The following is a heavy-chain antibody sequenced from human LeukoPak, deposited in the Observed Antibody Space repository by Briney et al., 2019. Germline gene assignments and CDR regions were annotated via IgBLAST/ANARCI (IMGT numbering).Heavy chain of an antibody. D-gene: IGHD3-10*01. Sequence: GGSLRLSCAASGFTFSSYSMNWVRQAPGKGLEWVSSISSSSSYTYYADSVKGRFTISRDNAKNSLYLQMNSLRAEDTAVYYCARSFDNYYYYHMDVWGKGTTVTISS. CDR3: ARSFDNYYYYHMDV. CDR1: GFTFSSYS. V-gene: IGHV3-21*01. J-gene: IGHJ6*03. CDR2: ISSSSSYT.